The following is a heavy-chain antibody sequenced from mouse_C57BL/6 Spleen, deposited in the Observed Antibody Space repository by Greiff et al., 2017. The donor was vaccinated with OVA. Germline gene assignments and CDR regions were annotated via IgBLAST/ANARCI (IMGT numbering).Heavy chain of an antibody. V-gene: IGHV1-4*01. CDR2: INPSSGYT. CDR1: GYTFTSYT. Sequence: QVHVKQSGAELARPGASVKMSCKASGYTFTSYTMHWVNQRPGQGLEWIGYINPSSGYTKYNQKFKDKATLTADKSSSTAYMQLSSLTSEDSAVYYCAGSSYAMDYWGQGTSVTVSS. CDR3: AGSSYAMDY. J-gene: IGHJ4*01. D-gene: IGHD1-1*01.